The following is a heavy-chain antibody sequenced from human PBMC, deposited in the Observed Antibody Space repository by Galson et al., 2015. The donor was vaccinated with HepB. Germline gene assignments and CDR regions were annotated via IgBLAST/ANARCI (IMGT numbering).Heavy chain of an antibody. Sequence: SLRLSCAASDFTFTTYTMNWVRQAPGKGLEWVSSISGNSDYIYYADSVKGRSTISRDNAKNSLYLQMNSLRAEDTAVYYCASESWGSFEFWGQGTLVTVSS. CDR2: ISGNSDYI. CDR1: DFTFTTYT. J-gene: IGHJ4*02. CDR3: ASESWGSFEF. V-gene: IGHV3-21*01. D-gene: IGHD7-27*01.